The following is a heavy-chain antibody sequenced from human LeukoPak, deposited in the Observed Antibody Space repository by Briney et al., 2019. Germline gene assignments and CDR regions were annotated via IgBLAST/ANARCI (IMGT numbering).Heavy chain of an antibody. Sequence: GRSLRLSCAAYGFTFSSYGMHWVRQAPGKGLEWVAVISYDGSNKYYADSVKGRFTISRDNSKNTLYLQMNSLRAEDTAVYYCAKLVGSTSSFDYWGQGTLVTVSS. CDR1: GFTFSSYG. J-gene: IGHJ4*02. D-gene: IGHD6-25*01. CDR3: AKLVGSTSSFDY. CDR2: ISYDGSNK. V-gene: IGHV3-30*18.